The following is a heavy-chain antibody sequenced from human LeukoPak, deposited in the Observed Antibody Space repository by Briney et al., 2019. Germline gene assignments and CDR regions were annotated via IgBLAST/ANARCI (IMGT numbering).Heavy chain of an antibody. D-gene: IGHD3-22*01. CDR3: ARHTPKDVIAFNWYFDL. V-gene: IGHV4-59*08. CDR1: GGSISGYY. CDR2: IYYGGST. Sequence: SETLSLTCSVSGGSISGYYWTWIRQPPGKGLEWIGIIYYGGSTNYNPSLKSRVTISVHTSRNQVSLELNSVTAADTAVYYCARHTPKDVIAFNWYFDLWGRGTLLTVSS. J-gene: IGHJ2*01.